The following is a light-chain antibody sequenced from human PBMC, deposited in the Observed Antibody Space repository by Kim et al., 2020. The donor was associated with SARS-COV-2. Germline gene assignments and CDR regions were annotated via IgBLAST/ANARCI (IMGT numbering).Light chain of an antibody. V-gene: IGKV1-5*01. CDR1: QSICTW. Sequence: AAVGDRVTITCQASQSICTWLAWYQQKPGKAPKLLIYDASTLESGVPSRFSGGVSETEFTLTISGLQPDDLGTYFCQQYNSRSLYTFGQGTKLEIK. J-gene: IGKJ2*01. CDR3: QQYNSRSLYT. CDR2: DAS.